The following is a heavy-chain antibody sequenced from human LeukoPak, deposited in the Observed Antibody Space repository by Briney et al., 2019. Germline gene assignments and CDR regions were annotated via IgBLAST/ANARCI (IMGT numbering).Heavy chain of an antibody. V-gene: IGHV4-59*01. CDR2: IYYSGST. J-gene: IGHJ4*02. CDR1: GGSISSYY. D-gene: IGHD5-18*01. CDR3: ARGYSYGLPRS. Sequence: SETLSLTCTVSGGSISSYYWSWIRQPPGKGLEWIGYIYYSGSTNYNPSLKSRVTISVDTSKNQFSLKLSSVTAADTAVYYCARGYSYGLPRSWGQGTPVTVSS.